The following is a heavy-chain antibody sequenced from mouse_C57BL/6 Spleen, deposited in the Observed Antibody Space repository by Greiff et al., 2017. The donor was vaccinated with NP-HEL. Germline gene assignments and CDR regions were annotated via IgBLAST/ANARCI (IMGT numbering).Heavy chain of an antibody. CDR1: GYTFTSYW. Sequence: VQLQQSGAELVRPGSSVKLSCKASGYTFTSYWMDWVKQRPGQGLEWIGNIYPSDSETHYNQKFKGKATLTVDKSSSTAYMQLSSLTSEDSAVYYGAIYGFLTAPFAYWGQGTLVTVSA. CDR2: IYPSDSET. D-gene: IGHD1-2*01. J-gene: IGHJ3*01. CDR3: AIYGFLTAPFAY. V-gene: IGHV1-61*01.